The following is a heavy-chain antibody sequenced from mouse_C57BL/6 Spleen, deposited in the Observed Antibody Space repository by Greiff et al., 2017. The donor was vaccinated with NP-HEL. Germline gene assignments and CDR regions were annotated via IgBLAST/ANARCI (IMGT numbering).Heavy chain of an antibody. V-gene: IGHV1-64*01. Sequence: QVQLKQPGAELVKPGASVKLSCKASGYTFTSYWMHWVKQRPGQGLEWIGMIHPNSGSTNYNEKFKSKATLTVDKSSSTAYMQLSSLTSEDSAVYYCARELGGYFDVWGTGTTVTVSS. CDR2: IHPNSGST. J-gene: IGHJ1*03. CDR3: ARELGGYFDV. CDR1: GYTFTSYW. D-gene: IGHD3-3*01.